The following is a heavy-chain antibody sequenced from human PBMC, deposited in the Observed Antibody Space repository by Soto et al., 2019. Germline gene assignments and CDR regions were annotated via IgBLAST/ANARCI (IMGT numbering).Heavy chain of an antibody. J-gene: IGHJ4*02. Sequence: GASVKVSCKASGYTFTSYGISWVRQAPGQGLEWMGWISAYNGNTNYAQKPQGRVTMTTDTSTSTAYMELRSLRSDDTAVYYCARDLRPYCISTSCPGPTDYWGQGTLVTVSS. CDR3: ARDLRPYCISTSCPGPTDY. V-gene: IGHV1-18*01. D-gene: IGHD2-2*01. CDR2: ISAYNGNT. CDR1: GYTFTSYG.